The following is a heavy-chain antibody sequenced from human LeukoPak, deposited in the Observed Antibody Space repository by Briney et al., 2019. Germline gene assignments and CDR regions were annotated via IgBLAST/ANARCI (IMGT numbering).Heavy chain of an antibody. V-gene: IGHV3-48*03. CDR2: ISSSDTSK. D-gene: IGHD3-22*01. J-gene: IGHJ3*02. CDR3: TGENSSGYGPGAFDI. Sequence: GASLRLYCAASVFTFSTYEMHWVRQAPGKGLEWIAHISSSDTSKNYADSVKGRFTISRDNAKNALYLQMSSLRGEDTAVYHCTGENSSGYGPGAFDIWGQGTMVTVSS. CDR1: VFTFSTYE.